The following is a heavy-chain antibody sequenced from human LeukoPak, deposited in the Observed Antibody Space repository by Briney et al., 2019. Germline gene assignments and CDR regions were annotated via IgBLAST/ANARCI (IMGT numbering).Heavy chain of an antibody. CDR2: IYYSGSP. CDR3: ARDVSRNPPPDYYYYYGMDV. D-gene: IGHD1-14*01. CDR1: GGSISSGDYY. V-gene: IGHV4-30-4*01. Sequence: NPSETLSLTCTVSGGSISSGDYYWSWIRQPPGKGLEWIGYIYYSGSPYYNPSLKSRVTISVDTSKNQFSLKLSSVTAADTAVYYCARDVSRNPPPDYYYYYGMDVWGQGTTVTVSS. J-gene: IGHJ6*02.